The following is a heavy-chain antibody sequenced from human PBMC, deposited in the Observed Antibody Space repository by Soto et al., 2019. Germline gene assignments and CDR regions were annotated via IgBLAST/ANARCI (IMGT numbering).Heavy chain of an antibody. CDR2: VSGSGRST. J-gene: IGHJ4*02. D-gene: IGHD3-3*01. V-gene: IGHV3-23*01. CDR1: GFTFSSYA. Sequence: EVQLLESGGGLVQPGGSLRLSCAASGFTFSSYAMDWVRQSSGKGLEWVSYVSGSGRSTYYADSVKGRFTISRDNSKNMVFLQTSSLRAEDTAVYYCARDLGDQYDFWSDYPAAVDFWGQGTQVTVSS. CDR3: ARDLGDQYDFWSDYPAAVDF.